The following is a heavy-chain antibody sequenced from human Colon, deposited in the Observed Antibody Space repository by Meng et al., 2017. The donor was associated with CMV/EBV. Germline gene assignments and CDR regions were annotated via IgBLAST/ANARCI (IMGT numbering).Heavy chain of an antibody. CDR2: IRSDGSAT. CDR1: GYACSDSY. CDR3: VRSSGWSLFDY. D-gene: IGHD6-19*01. J-gene: IGHJ4*02. Sequence: QVQLWQPGAGVKGPGASVKVSCKTSGYACSDSYMHGVRQAPGQGLEWMVWIRSDGSATNYAQKVRGRVTMTRDASVSTAYMELSGLTSDDTAVYFCVRSSGWSLFDYWGPGALVTVSS. V-gene: IGHV1-2*02.